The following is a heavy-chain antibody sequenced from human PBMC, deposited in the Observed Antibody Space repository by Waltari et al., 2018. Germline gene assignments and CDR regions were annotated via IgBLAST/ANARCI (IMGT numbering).Heavy chain of an antibody. J-gene: IGHJ4*02. D-gene: IGHD3-10*01. CDR3: VKGGWGFGAFYEQH. CDR2: ICWHSGAI. V-gene: IGHV3-9*01. Sequence: EVQLVASGGGLVQPGRSLRLSCVGSGFTFDDYAMYWVRQRPGKGLEWVSGICWHSGAIGYADSVRGRFTTYRDNAKKSLYLQMGRLRPEDTALYYCVKGGWGFGAFYEQHWGQGIQVTVSS. CDR1: GFTFDDYA.